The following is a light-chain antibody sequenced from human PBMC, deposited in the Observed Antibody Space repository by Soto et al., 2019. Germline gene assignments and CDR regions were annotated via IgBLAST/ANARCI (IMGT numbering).Light chain of an antibody. CDR2: GNN. CDR3: QSYDSTLSARYV. J-gene: IGLJ1*01. V-gene: IGLV1-40*01. CDR1: SSNIGADYD. Sequence: QSVLTQPPSVSGAPGQRVTISCSRSSSNIGADYDVHWYQQRPGTAPKLLIFGNNNRPSGVPDRFSGSKSGTSASLAITGLQADDEGDYYCQSYDSTLSARYVFGTGTKLTVL.